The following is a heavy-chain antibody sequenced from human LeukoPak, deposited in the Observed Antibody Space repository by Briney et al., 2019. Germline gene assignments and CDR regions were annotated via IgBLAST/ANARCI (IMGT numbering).Heavy chain of an antibody. CDR1: GGSITSSTYY. Sequence: SETLSLTCTVSGGSITSSTYYWGWIRQPPGKGLEWIGSTYYSGSTYYNPSLKSRVIISINTSKNQFSLKLSSVTAADTAVYYCARGLYGDYLGAFDPWGQGTLVTVSS. CDR3: ARGLYGDYLGAFDP. J-gene: IGHJ5*02. CDR2: TYYSGST. V-gene: IGHV4-39*07. D-gene: IGHD4-17*01.